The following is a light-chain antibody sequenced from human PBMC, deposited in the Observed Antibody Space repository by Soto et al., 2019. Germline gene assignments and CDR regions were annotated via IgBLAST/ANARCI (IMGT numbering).Light chain of an antibody. J-gene: IGKJ5*01. CDR2: AAS. Sequence: EIVLTQSPRPLSFSPRGGAPLSCRASQTVTKLAWYQQQPGQAPRLLIYAASNRATGIPDRFSGSGSGTDFTLTISRLEPEDSAVYYCQQYGRTFGGGTRLEIK. CDR1: QTVTK. CDR3: QQYGRT. V-gene: IGKV3-20*01.